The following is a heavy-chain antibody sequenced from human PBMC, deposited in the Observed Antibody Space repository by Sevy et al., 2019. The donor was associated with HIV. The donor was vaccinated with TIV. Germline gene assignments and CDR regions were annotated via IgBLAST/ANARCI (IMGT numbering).Heavy chain of an antibody. V-gene: IGHV3-74*01. Sequence: GGSLRLSCAASGFTFSSYWMHWVRQAPGKGLVWVSRINSDGSSTSYADSVKGRFTISRDNAKNTLYLQMNSLRAEDTGVYDCARGTRKVAIRLMYYYGMDVWGQGTTVTVSS. CDR2: INSDGSST. CDR1: GFTFSSYW. CDR3: ARGTRKVAIRLMYYYGMDV. J-gene: IGHJ6*02. D-gene: IGHD2-8*01.